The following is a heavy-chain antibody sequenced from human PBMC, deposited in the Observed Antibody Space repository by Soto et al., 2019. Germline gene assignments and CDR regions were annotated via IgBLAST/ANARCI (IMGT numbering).Heavy chain of an antibody. D-gene: IGHD2-15*01. CDR2: ISWNSGSI. V-gene: IGHV3-9*01. CDR1: GFTFDDYA. Sequence: GGSLRLSCAASGFTFDDYAMHWVRQAPGKGMEWVSGISWNSGSIGYADSVKGRFNISRDNAKNSLYLQMNSLRAEDTALYYCAKDIGACSCGSCYYYYGMDVWGQGTTVTVSS. J-gene: IGHJ6*02. CDR3: AKDIGACSCGSCYYYYGMDV.